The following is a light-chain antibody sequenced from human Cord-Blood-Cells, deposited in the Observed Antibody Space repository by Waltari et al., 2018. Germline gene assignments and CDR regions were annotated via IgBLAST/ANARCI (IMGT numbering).Light chain of an antibody. CDR3: SSYTSSSTVV. CDR1: SSDVGCYNY. J-gene: IGLJ2*01. Sequence: QSALTQPASASGSPGPSITIPCTGTSSDVGCYNYVSWYQQHPGKAPKLMIYEVSNRPSGVSNRFSGSKSGNTASLTISGLQAEDEADYYCSSYTSSSTVVFGGGTKLTVL. CDR2: EVS. V-gene: IGLV2-14*01.